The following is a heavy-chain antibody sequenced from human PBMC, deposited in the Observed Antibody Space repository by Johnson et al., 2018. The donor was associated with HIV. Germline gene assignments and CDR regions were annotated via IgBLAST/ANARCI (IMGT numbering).Heavy chain of an antibody. V-gene: IGHV3-20*04. J-gene: IGHJ3*01. CDR1: KFIFGDHG. Sequence: VQLVASGGGVLRPGGSLRLSCEGLKFIFGDHGLSWVRQVPGQALEWVSGIDWNGRRTAYPDSVKGRCTISRDNDRNSLYLQVNNLRVEDTALYFCVRRDSGSLSFDLWGQGTMVTVSS. D-gene: IGHD1-26*01. CDR3: VRRDSGSLSFDL. CDR2: IDWNGRRT.